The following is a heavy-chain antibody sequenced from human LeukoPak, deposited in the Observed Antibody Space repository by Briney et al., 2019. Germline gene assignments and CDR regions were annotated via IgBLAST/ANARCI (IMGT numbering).Heavy chain of an antibody. Sequence: GGSLRLSCAASGFTFSSYAMHWVRQAPGKGLEWVAVISYDGSNKYYADSVKGRFTISRDNSKNPLYLQMNSLRAEDTAVYYCARDGSGSYMDYWGQGTLVTVSS. CDR3: ARDGSGSYMDY. D-gene: IGHD1-26*01. V-gene: IGHV3-30-3*01. CDR1: GFTFSSYA. J-gene: IGHJ4*02. CDR2: ISYDGSNK.